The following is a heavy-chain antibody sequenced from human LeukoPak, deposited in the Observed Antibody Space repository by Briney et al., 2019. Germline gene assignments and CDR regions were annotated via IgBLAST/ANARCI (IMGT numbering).Heavy chain of an antibody. CDR3: ASKDRHCSGGSRCLNSNDYYYYGMDV. V-gene: IGHV1-18*01. J-gene: IGHJ6*02. D-gene: IGHD2-15*01. CDR2: ISAYNGNT. Sequence: ASVKVSCKASGYTFTSYGISWVRQAPGQGLEWMGWISAYNGNTNYAQKLQGRVTMTTDTSTSTAYMELSSLRSEDTAVYYCASKDRHCSGGSRCLNSNDYYYYGMDVWGQGTTVTVSS. CDR1: GYTFTSYG.